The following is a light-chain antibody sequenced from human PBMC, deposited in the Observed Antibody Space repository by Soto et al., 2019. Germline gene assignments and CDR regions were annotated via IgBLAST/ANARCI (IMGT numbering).Light chain of an antibody. CDR1: QSVRSNY. Sequence: EIVLTQSPGTLSLSPGERATLSCRAGQSVRSNYFAWYQQRPGQALRLLIYGTSNRATGIPDRFSGSGSGTDFTLTISRLEPEDFAVYYCQQYGNSPQTFGQGTRLDIK. J-gene: IGKJ1*01. CDR2: GTS. CDR3: QQYGNSPQT. V-gene: IGKV3-20*01.